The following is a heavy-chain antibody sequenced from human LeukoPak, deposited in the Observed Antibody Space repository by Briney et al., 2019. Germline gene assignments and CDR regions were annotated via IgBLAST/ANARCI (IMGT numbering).Heavy chain of an antibody. CDR3: AKDPDYDSTGYHPDY. CDR2: ISGSGGST. V-gene: IGHV3-23*01. D-gene: IGHD3-22*01. J-gene: IGHJ4*02. Sequence: GGSLRLSCAASGFTFSSYAMTWVRQAPGKGLDWVSAISGSGGSTYYADSVKGRFTISRDNSKDTLYLQTNSLRAEDTAVYYCAKDPDYDSTGYHPDYWGQGTLVTVSS. CDR1: GFTFSSYA.